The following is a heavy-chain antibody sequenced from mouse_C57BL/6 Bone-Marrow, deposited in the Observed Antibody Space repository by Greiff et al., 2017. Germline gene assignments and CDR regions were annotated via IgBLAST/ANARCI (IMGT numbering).Heavy chain of an antibody. Sequence: DVKLVESGGGLVKPGGSLKLSCAASGFTFSSYAMSWVRQTPEKGLEWVATISDGGSYTYYPDNVKGRFTISRDNAKNNLYLQMSHLKSEDTAMYYCARDYYENFDYWGQGTTLTVSS. CDR1: GFTFSSYA. V-gene: IGHV5-4*03. CDR3: ARDYYENFDY. D-gene: IGHD1-1*01. CDR2: ISDGGSYT. J-gene: IGHJ2*01.